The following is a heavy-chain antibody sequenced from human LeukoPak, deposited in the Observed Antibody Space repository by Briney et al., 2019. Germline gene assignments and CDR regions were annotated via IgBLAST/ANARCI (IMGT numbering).Heavy chain of an antibody. CDR3: ARDIRGSGNYGWFDP. CDR1: GFTFSSYA. Sequence: GGSLRLSCVASGFTFSSYAMSWVRQAPGRGLEWVAAISDSGGTTYYVDSVRGRFTISRDNSKNTLYLQMNSLRAEDTAIYSCARDIRGSGNYGWFDPWGQGTLVTVSS. J-gene: IGHJ5*02. V-gene: IGHV3-23*01. D-gene: IGHD3-10*01. CDR2: ISDSGGTT.